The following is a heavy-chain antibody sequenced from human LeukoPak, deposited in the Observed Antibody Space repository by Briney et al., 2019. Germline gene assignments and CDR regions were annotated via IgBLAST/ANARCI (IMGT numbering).Heavy chain of an antibody. CDR1: GGSISNYY. J-gene: IGHJ4*02. CDR3: AREVGGYFNG. CDR2: IYYSGST. V-gene: IGHV4-59*01. D-gene: IGHD2-15*01. Sequence: SETLSLTCTVSGGSISNYYWSWIRQPPGKGPEWIGYIYYSGSTNYNPSLKSRVTISVDTSKNQFSLKLSSVTAADTAVHYCAREVGGYFNGWGQGTLVTVSS.